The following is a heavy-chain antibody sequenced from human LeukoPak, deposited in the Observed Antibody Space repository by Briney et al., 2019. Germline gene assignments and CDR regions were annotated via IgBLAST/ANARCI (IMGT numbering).Heavy chain of an antibody. V-gene: IGHV4-59*08. CDR3: AKTVAGYWYIDL. CDR1: GGSISHYF. Sequence: SETLSLTCTVSGGSISHYFWSWIRQPPGKALEWIGYIYYSGSTNYNPSLKSRVTISVDPSKNQFSLKLNSVTAADTAVYYCAKTVAGYWYIDLWGRGTLVTVSS. CDR2: IYYSGST. D-gene: IGHD6-19*01. J-gene: IGHJ2*01.